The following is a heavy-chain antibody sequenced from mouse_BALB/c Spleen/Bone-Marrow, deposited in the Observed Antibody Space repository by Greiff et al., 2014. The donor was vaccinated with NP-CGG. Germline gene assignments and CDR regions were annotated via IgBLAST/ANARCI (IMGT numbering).Heavy chain of an antibody. CDR3: ARGDYDYDDWFAY. CDR2: IYPGDGDT. CDR1: GYTFTSYW. J-gene: IGHJ3*01. Sequence: VKLQESGAELARPGASVKLSCKASGYTFTSYWMQWVKQRPGQGLEWIGAIYPGDGDTRYTQKFKGKATLTADKSSSTAYMQLSSLASGDSAVYYCARGDYDYDDWFAYWGQGTLVTVSA. D-gene: IGHD2-4*01. V-gene: IGHV1-87*01.